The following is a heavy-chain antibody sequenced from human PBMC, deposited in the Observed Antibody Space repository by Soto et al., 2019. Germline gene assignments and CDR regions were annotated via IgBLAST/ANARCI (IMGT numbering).Heavy chain of an antibody. D-gene: IGHD4-17*01. Sequence: GGSLRLSCAASGFTFSSYAMSWVRQAPGKGLEWVSAISGSGGSTYYADSVKGRFTISRDNSKNTLYLQMNSLRAEDTAVYYCAKDDYGDYGWEDYFDYWGQGTLVTVSS. J-gene: IGHJ4*02. CDR1: GFTFSSYA. V-gene: IGHV3-23*01. CDR2: ISGSGGST. CDR3: AKDDYGDYGWEDYFDY.